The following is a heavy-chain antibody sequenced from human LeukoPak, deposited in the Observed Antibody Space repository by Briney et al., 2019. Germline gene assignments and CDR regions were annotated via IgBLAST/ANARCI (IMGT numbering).Heavy chain of an antibody. CDR3: ARAAAFDY. CDR1: GYSISSGYY. J-gene: IGHJ4*02. V-gene: IGHV4-38-2*02. Sequence: SETLSLTCTVSGYSISSGYYWGWIRQPPGKGLEWIGSIYHSGSTYYNPSLKSRVTISVDTSKNHFSLNLSSVTAADTAVYYCARAAAFDYWGQGTLVTVSS. D-gene: IGHD6-13*01. CDR2: IYHSGST.